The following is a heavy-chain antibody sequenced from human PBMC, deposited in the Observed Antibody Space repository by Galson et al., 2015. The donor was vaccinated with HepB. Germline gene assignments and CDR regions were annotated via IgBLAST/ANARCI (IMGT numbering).Heavy chain of an antibody. CDR2: INPSGGST. J-gene: IGHJ6*02. V-gene: IGHV1-46*01. Sequence: SVKVSCKASGYTFTSYYMHWVRQAPGQGLEWMGIINPSGGSTNYAQKFQGRVTMTRDTSTSTVYMELSGLRSEDTAVYHCARALSIAAGTGDLYGMDVWGQGTTVTVSS. CDR3: ARALSIAAGTGDLYGMDV. D-gene: IGHD6-6*01. CDR1: GYTFTSYY.